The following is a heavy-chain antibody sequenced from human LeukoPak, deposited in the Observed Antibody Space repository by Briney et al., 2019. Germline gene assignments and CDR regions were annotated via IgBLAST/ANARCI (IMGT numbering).Heavy chain of an antibody. V-gene: IGHV4-39*07. Sequence: SETLSLTCTVSGGSISSGGYYWGWIRQPPGKGLEWIGTIYYSGSTYYNPSLKSRVTISVDTSKNQFSLKLSSVTAAGTAVYYCARGASIAVAGAIYYYYGMDVWGQGTTVTVSS. CDR2: IYYSGST. J-gene: IGHJ6*02. D-gene: IGHD6-19*01. CDR3: ARGASIAVAGAIYYYYGMDV. CDR1: GGSISSGGYY.